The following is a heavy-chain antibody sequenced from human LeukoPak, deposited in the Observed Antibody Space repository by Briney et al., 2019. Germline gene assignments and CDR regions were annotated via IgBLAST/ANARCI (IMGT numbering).Heavy chain of an antibody. D-gene: IGHD1-26*01. J-gene: IGHJ4*02. Sequence: ASVKVSCKASGYTFTGYQMHWVRQAPGQGLEWMGWINPNSGGTNYAQKFQGRVTMTRDTSISTAYMELSRLRSDDTAVYYCARDRIVGVTGADYWGQGTLVTVSS. V-gene: IGHV1-2*02. CDR2: INPNSGGT. CDR3: ARDRIVGVTGADY. CDR1: GYTFTGYQ.